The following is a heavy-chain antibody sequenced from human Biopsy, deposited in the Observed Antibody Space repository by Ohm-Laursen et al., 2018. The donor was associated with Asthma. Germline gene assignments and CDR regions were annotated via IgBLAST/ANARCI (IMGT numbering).Heavy chain of an antibody. V-gene: IGHV3-30*03. CDR1: GFVFSQCG. J-gene: IGHJ3*02. CDR3: ARQSGQDFPDTSAFDT. CDR2: VSSDGHDK. Sequence: SLRLSCSAAGFVFSQCGMHWVRQGPGKGLEWVAFVSSDGHDKFYEDSVKGRFTISRDNSRNRLYPQINRLTVEDSALYFCARQSGQDFPDTSAFDTWGQGTKVAVSS. D-gene: IGHD3-22*01.